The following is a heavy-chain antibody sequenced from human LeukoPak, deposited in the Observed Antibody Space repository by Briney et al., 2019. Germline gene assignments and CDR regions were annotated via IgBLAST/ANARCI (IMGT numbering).Heavy chain of an antibody. CDR3: TRYNNDHFDY. V-gene: IGHV3-33*05. Sequence: TGGSLRLSCAGSGFTFGGYGMHWFRQTPGKGLEWVAVRAFYADSVKGRFTISRDNSKNTMSVQMDDLRAEDTAVYYCTRYNNDHFDYWGQGTLVTVSS. D-gene: IGHD1-14*01. CDR2: RA. J-gene: IGHJ4*02. CDR1: GFTFGGYG.